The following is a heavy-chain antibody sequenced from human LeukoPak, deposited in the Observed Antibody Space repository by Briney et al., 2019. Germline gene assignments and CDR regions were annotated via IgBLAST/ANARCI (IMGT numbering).Heavy chain of an antibody. D-gene: IGHD5-12*01. V-gene: IGHV1-18*01. CDR3: ARAFTYSGYGSFDY. J-gene: IGHJ4*02. CDR1: GYTFTSYG. Sequence: GASVKVSCKASGYTFTSYGISWVRQAPGQGLEWMGWISAYNGNTNYAQKLQGRVTMTTDTSTSTAYMELRSLRSDDTAVYYCARAFTYSGYGSFDYWGRGTLVTVSS. CDR2: ISAYNGNT.